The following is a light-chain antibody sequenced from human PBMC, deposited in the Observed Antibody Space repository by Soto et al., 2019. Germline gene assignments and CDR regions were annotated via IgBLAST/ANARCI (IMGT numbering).Light chain of an antibody. Sequence: DIQMTQSPSSVSASVGDRVTITCLASQGVSNWLAWYQQKPGKAPKLLIYAASTLRSGVPSRFRGSGSGTDFTFTISSLQPEDFATYYCQQANSFPYTFGQRTRLEIK. CDR3: QQANSFPYT. J-gene: IGKJ5*01. CDR2: AAS. V-gene: IGKV1-12*01. CDR1: QGVSNW.